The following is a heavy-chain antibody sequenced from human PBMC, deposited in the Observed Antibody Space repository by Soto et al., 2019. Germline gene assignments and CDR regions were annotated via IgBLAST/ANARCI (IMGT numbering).Heavy chain of an antibody. V-gene: IGHV4-39*01. D-gene: IGHD6-13*01. Sequence: PSETLSLTCTVSGDSIRSSSYWGWIRQPPGKGLEWIGSIYSTGNTYYNPSLNSQVTISVDTSKNQFSLNVISVTAADAAVYYCRRSSRYSTDVWGQGTTVTVSS. J-gene: IGHJ6*02. CDR1: GDSIRSSSY. CDR2: IYSTGNT. CDR3: RRSSRYSTDV.